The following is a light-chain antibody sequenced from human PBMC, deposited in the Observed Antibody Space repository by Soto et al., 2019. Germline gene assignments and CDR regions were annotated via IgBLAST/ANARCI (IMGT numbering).Light chain of an antibody. CDR3: QQYGSSPPT. Sequence: EIVLTQSPSTLSLSPGERATLSCRASQSVSSSYLAWYQQKPGQAPRLLIYGASSRATGIPDRFSGSGSGTDFTLTISRLEPEDFAVYYCQQYGSSPPTCGQGTKVEIK. V-gene: IGKV3-20*01. CDR1: QSVSSSY. J-gene: IGKJ1*01. CDR2: GAS.